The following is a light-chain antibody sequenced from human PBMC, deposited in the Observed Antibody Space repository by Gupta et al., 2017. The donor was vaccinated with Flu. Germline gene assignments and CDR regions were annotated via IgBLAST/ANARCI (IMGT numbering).Light chain of an antibody. CDR2: QVS. CDR3: MQGAHWHWA. CDR1: QGLVYSDGNTY. J-gene: IGKJ1*01. V-gene: IGKV2-30*01. Sequence: DVVMTQSPLSLPVTLGQPASISCRSSQGLVYSDGNTYLHWFQQRPGQSPRRLIDQVSYRDSGVPDRFSGSGSGTDFTLKISRVEAEDVGIYFCMQGAHWHWAFGQGTTVEIE.